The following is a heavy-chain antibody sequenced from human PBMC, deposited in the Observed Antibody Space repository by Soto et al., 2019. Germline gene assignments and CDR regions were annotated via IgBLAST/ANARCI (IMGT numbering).Heavy chain of an antibody. V-gene: IGHV4-34*01. CDR1: GGTFSGYY. Sequence: SETLSLTCAVYGGTFSGYYWSWIRQPPGKGLEWIGEISHRGSTNYNPSLKSRVTISVDTSKNQFSLNLSSVTAADTAVYYCTRVGARSCSGATCPMAYWGQGALVTVSS. J-gene: IGHJ4*02. D-gene: IGHD2-15*01. CDR3: TRVGARSCSGATCPMAY. CDR2: ISHRGST.